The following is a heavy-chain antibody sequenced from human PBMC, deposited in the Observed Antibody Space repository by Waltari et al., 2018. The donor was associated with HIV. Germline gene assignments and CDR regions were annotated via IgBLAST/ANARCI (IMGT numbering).Heavy chain of an antibody. V-gene: IGHV3-30*18. J-gene: IGHJ4*02. CDR1: GFTFSAYD. CDR2: SSYDVNKK. CDR3: VKESGLSASGSAKYYFDY. Sequence: QVQLVESGGDVVQPGRSLTLSCAASGFTFSAYDIHWVRQAPGKGLEWVAVSSYDVNKKYFADSVKGRFTISRDNSKNKLYLQMNSLRIADTTVDYCVKESGLSASGSAKYYFDYWGQGTLVTVSS. D-gene: IGHD3-10*01.